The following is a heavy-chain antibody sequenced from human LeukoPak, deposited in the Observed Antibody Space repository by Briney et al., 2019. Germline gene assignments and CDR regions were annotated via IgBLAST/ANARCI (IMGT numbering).Heavy chain of an antibody. CDR2: INHSGST. V-gene: IGHV4-34*01. D-gene: IGHD3-16*02. CDR3: ARGPTHYDYVWGSYRREFDY. CDR1: GGSFSGYY. Sequence: SETLSLTCAVYGGSFSGYYWSWIRQPPGKGLEWIGEINHSGSTNYNPSLKSRVTISVDTSKNQFSLKLSSVTAADTAVYYCARGPTHYDYVWGSYRREFDYWGQGTLVTVSS. J-gene: IGHJ4*02.